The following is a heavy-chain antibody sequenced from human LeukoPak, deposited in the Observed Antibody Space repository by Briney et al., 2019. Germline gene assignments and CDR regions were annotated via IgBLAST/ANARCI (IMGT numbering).Heavy chain of an antibody. CDR1: GLTFDDYG. CDR3: AREYYDSSGYYYVLGY. J-gene: IGHJ4*02. V-gene: IGHV3-20*04. D-gene: IGHD3-22*01. CDR2: INWNGGST. Sequence: GGSLRLSCAASGLTFDDYGMSWVRQAPGKGLEWVSGINWNGGSTGYADSVKGRFTISRDNAKNSLYLQMNSLRAEDTALYYCAREYYDSSGYYYVLGYWGQGTLVTVSS.